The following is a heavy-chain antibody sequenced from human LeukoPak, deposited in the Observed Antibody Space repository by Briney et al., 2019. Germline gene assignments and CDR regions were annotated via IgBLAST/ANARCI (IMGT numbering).Heavy chain of an antibody. V-gene: IGHV3-23*01. Sequence: GGSLRLSCAASGFTFSSYAMSWVRQASGKGLESVSVISGAGGSTYYADSVKGRFTISRDNSKNTLYLQMNSLRAEDAAVYYCAKGHADYGTGFDLWGQGTLVTVSS. CDR3: AKGHADYGTGFDL. CDR1: GFTFSSYA. J-gene: IGHJ5*02. CDR2: ISGAGGST. D-gene: IGHD4-17*01.